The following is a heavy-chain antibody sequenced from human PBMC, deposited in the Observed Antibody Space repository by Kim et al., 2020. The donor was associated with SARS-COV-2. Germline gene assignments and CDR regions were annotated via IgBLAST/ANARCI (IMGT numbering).Heavy chain of an antibody. CDR3: ARVGVSDYYGSGSYYNVGWFDP. J-gene: IGHJ5*02. V-gene: IGHV1-8*01. CDR2: MNPNSGNT. Sequence: ASVKVSCKASGYTFTSYDINWVRQATGQGLGWMGWMNPNSGNTGYAQKFQGRVTMTRNTSISTAYMELSSLRSEDTAVYYCARVGVSDYYGSGSYYNVGWFDPWGQGTLVTVSS. CDR1: GYTFTSYD. D-gene: IGHD3-10*01.